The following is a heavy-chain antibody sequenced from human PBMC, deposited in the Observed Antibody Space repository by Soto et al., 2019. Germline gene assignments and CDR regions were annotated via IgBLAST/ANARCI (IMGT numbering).Heavy chain of an antibody. J-gene: IGHJ4*02. CDR3: ARVSRDVFNPRPAYFDY. CDR2: IYYSGST. CDR1: GGSISSYY. Sequence: SETLSLTCSVSGGSISSYYWSWIRLPPGKGLEWIGYIYYSGSTNYNPSLKSRVTVSVDTPNNQFSLKLNSVTAADTAVYYCARVSRDVFNPRPAYFDYWGQGTLVTVSS. V-gene: IGHV4-59*01. D-gene: IGHD2-2*01.